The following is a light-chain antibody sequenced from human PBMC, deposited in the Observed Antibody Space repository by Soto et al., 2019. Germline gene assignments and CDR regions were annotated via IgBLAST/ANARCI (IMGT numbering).Light chain of an antibody. V-gene: IGKV3-15*01. CDR1: QNFXTN. Sequence: DTELTQCPATLSVSQGESATLSCRASQNFXTNLAWYQHKPGQAPRVLTVCAFTVATGGPARLSGSGSGTDFTLTISRLDPEDVAVYYFQQYGSATVTVGQGTRLEIK. J-gene: IGKJ5*01. CDR2: CAF. CDR3: QQYGSATVT.